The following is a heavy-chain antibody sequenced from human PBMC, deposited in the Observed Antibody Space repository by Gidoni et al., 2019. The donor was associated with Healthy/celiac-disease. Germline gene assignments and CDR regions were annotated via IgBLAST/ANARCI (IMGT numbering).Heavy chain of an antibody. D-gene: IGHD2-2*01. CDR3: ARLTIVVVPAAAPGELVFDY. J-gene: IGHJ4*02. V-gene: IGHV4-38-2*02. Sequence: QVQLQESGSGLVKPSETLSLTCTVSGYSISSGYYWGWIRQPPGKGLEWIGSIYHSGSTYYNPSLKSRVTISVDTSKNQFSLKLSSVTAADTAVYYCARLTIVVVPAAAPGELVFDYWGQGTLVTVSS. CDR2: IYHSGST. CDR1: GYSISSGYY.